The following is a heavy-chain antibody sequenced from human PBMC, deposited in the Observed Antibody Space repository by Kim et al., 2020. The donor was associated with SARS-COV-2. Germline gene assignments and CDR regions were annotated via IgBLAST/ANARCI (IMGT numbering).Heavy chain of an antibody. CDR3: ARDPYYDILTGYYRGDI. V-gene: IGHV3-66*01. J-gene: IGHJ3*02. D-gene: IGHD3-9*01. Sequence: VKGRFTISRDNSKNTLYLQMNSRRAEDTAVYYCARDPYYDILTGYYRGDIWGQGTMVTVSS.